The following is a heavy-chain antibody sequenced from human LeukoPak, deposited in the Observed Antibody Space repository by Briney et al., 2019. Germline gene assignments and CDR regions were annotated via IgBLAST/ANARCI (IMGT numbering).Heavy chain of an antibody. CDR2: IIPIFGTA. J-gene: IGHJ4*02. CDR3: ARGSYYYDSSGYYYEGLDY. D-gene: IGHD3-22*01. CDR1: GGTFSSYA. V-gene: IGHV1-69*05. Sequence: SVKVSCKASGGTFSSYAISWVRQAPGQGLEWMGGIIPIFGTANYAHKFQGRVTITTDESTSTAYMELSSLRSEDTAVYYCARGSYYYDSSGYYYEGLDYWGQGTLVTVSS.